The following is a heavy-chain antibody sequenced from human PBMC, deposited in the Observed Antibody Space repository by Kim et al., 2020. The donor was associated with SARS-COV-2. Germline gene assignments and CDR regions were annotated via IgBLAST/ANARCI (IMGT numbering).Heavy chain of an antibody. V-gene: IGHV4-34*01. J-gene: IGHJ4*02. CDR3: ARFKGYYDSSGYYRRRDFDY. CDR1: GGSFSGYY. D-gene: IGHD3-22*01. CDR2: INHSGST. Sequence: SQTLSLTCAVYGGSFSGYYWSWIRQPPGKGLEWIGEINHSGSTNYNPSLKSRVTISVDTSKNQFSLKLSSVTAADTAVYYCARFKGYYDSSGYYRRRDFDYWGQGTLVTVSS.